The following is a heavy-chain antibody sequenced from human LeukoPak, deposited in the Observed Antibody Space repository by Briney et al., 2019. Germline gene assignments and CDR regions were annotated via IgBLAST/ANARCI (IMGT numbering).Heavy chain of an antibody. CDR2: INPNSGGT. D-gene: IGHD6-13*01. J-gene: IGHJ4*02. CDR1: GYTFTGYY. Sequence: ASVKVSCKASGYTFTGYYMHWARQAPGQGLEWMGWINPNSGGTNYAQKSQGRVTMTRDTSISTAYIELSRLRPDDTAVYYCARGGIAAAAGSDYWGQGTLVTVSS. CDR3: ARGGIAAAAGSDY. V-gene: IGHV1-2*02.